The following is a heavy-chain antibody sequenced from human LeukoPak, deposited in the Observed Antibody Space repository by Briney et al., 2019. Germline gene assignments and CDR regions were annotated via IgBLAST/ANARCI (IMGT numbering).Heavy chain of an antibody. J-gene: IGHJ4*02. D-gene: IGHD3-10*01. CDR3: ARSGRGGEFDY. CDR1: GYTFTGYY. V-gene: IGHV1-8*02. CDR2: MNPNSGNT. Sequence: GASVKVSCKASGYTFTGYYMHWVRQAPGQGLEWMGWMNPNSGNTGYAQKFQGRVTMTRNTSISTAYMELSSLRSEDTAVYYCARSGRGGEFDYWGQGTLVTVSS.